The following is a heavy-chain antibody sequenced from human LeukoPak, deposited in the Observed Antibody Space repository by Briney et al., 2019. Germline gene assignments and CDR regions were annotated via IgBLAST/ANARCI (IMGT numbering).Heavy chain of an antibody. V-gene: IGHV4-39*01. D-gene: IGHD6-13*01. CDR3: ARCSSSSSWYMVWYFDL. Sequence: PSETLSLTCTVSGGSISSSSYYWGWIRQPPGKGLEWIGRIYYSGSTYYNPSLKSRVTISVDTSKNQFSLKLSSVTAADTAVYYCARCSSSSSWYMVWYFDLWGRGTLVTVSS. CDR1: GGSISSSSYY. J-gene: IGHJ2*01. CDR2: IYYSGST.